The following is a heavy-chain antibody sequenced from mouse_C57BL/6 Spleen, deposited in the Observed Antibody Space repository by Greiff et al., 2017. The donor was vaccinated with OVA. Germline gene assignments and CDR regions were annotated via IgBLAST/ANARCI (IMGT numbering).Heavy chain of an antibody. Sequence: EVQRVESGGGLVKPGGSLKLSCAASGFTFSDYGMHWVRQAPEKGLEWVAYISSGSSTIYSADPVKGRFTISRDNAKITLFLQMPSLRSEDTAMYYCARDTTMVFAYWGQGTLVTVSA. CDR2: ISSGSSTI. V-gene: IGHV5-17*01. CDR1: GFTFSDYG. J-gene: IGHJ3*01. D-gene: IGHD2-1*01. CDR3: ARDTTMVFAY.